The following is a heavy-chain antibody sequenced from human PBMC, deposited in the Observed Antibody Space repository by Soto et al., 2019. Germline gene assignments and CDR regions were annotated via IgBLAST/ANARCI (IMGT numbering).Heavy chain of an antibody. CDR3: ARDPYCSSTSCYDWFDP. CDR2: LSSSSSYI. Sequence: EVQLVESGGGLVKPGGSLRLSCAASGFTFSSYSMNWVRQAPGKRLEWVSSLSSSSSYIYYADSVKGRFTISRDNAKNSLYLQMNSRRAEDTAVYYCARDPYCSSTSCYDWFDPWGQGTLVTVSS. V-gene: IGHV3-21*01. J-gene: IGHJ5*02. D-gene: IGHD2-2*01. CDR1: GFTFSSYS.